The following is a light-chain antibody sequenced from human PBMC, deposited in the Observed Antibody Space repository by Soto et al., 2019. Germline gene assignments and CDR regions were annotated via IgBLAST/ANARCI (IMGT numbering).Light chain of an antibody. CDR1: QSVSTF. CDR2: NAS. Sequence: EIVLTQSPATLSLSPGERAILSCRASQSVSTFLAWFQQKPGQPPRLLIYNASNRTTGIPARFSGSGSGTDITLTISSLEPHDFAVYYCQLRGDWPPITLGQGTRLEIK. CDR3: QLRGDWPPIT. V-gene: IGKV3-11*01. J-gene: IGKJ5*01.